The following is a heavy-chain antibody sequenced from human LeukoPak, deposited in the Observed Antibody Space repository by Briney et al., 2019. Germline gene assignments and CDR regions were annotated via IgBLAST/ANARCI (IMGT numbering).Heavy chain of an antibody. V-gene: IGHV3-48*04. J-gene: IGHJ4*02. CDR3: ARDGPLLRYFDY. Sequence: GGSLRLSCAASGFTFSSYGMSWVRRAPGKGLEWVSYISSSGSTIYYADSVKGRFTISRDNAKNSLYLQMNSLRAEDTAVYYCARDGPLLRYFDYWGQGTLVTVSS. D-gene: IGHD3-3*01. CDR1: GFTFSSYG. CDR2: ISSSGSTI.